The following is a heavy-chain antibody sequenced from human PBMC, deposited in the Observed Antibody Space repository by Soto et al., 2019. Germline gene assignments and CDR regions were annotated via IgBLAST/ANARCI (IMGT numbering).Heavy chain of an antibody. Sequence: VGSLRLSCSASGFTCSSYDMIWVRQAPGKGLEWVSTILVGGSTHYPDSVKGRFTISRDNSKNTVFLQMNSLTPGDTAVYYCAKATATGGGAFDICGQGTVVTVSS. CDR3: AKATATGGGAFDI. CDR2: ILVGGST. J-gene: IGHJ3*02. V-gene: IGHV3-23*01. CDR1: GFTCSSYD. D-gene: IGHD2-8*02.